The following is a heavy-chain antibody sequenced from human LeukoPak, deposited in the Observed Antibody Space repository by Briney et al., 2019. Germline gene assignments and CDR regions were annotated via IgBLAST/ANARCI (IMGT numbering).Heavy chain of an antibody. Sequence: GGSLRLSCAASGFTFSTYSMKWVRQAPGKGLEWVSSISSNSSYIYYADSVKGRFTISRDNAKKSLYLQMNSLRAEDTAVYYCARVRGENSRDAFDIWGQGTMVTVSS. J-gene: IGHJ3*02. CDR2: ISSNSSYI. CDR3: ARVRGENSRDAFDI. D-gene: IGHD3-10*01. CDR1: GFTFSTYS. V-gene: IGHV3-21*01.